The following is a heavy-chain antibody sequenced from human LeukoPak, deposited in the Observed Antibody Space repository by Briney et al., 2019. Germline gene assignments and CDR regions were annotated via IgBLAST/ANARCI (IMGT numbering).Heavy chain of an antibody. V-gene: IGHV1-69*06. CDR3: ARASESTANYYYYYYMDV. Sequence: SVKVSCKASGGTFSSYAISWVRQAPGQGLEWMGGIIPIFGTANYAQKFQGRVTITADKSTSTAYMELSSLRSEDTAVYYCARASESTANYYYYYYMDVWGKGTTVTVSS. CDR1: GGTFSSYA. CDR2: IIPIFGTA. D-gene: IGHD4-17*01. J-gene: IGHJ6*03.